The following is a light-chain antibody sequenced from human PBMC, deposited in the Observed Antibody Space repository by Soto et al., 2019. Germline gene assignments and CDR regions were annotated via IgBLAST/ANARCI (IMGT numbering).Light chain of an antibody. J-gene: IGKJ4*01. CDR2: DAF. CDR3: QHRTKWPLT. V-gene: IGKV3-11*01. Sequence: EIVLTQSPATLSLSPGERATLSCRASEILYTFLAWYQHRPGQVPRLLISDAFNRAPGVPARFNGSGSGTDFTLTISSLEPEDFAVYYCQHRTKWPLTFGGGTKVDIK. CDR1: EILYTF.